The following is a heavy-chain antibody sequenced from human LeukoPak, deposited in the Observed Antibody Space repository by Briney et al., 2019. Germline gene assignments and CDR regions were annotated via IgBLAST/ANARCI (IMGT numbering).Heavy chain of an antibody. CDR1: GESFSGYY. Sequence: SETLSLTCAVYGESFSGYYWSWIRQPPGTGPEWIGEINHNGTTQYNPSLTSRVTISVDTSKNQFSLKLSSVTAADTAVYYCAREATITSLSWFDPWGQGTLVTVSS. J-gene: IGHJ5*02. CDR2: INHNGTT. D-gene: IGHD3-10*01. CDR3: AREATITSLSWFDP. V-gene: IGHV4-34*01.